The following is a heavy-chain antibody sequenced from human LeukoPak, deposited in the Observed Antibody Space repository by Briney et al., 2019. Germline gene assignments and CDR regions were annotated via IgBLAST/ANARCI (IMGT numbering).Heavy chain of an antibody. CDR3: AREGTGTTFNYYYYMDV. V-gene: IGHV4-38-2*02. CDR2: IYHSGST. Sequence: SETLSLTCTVSGYSISSGYYWGWIRQPPGKGLEWIGSIYHSGSTYYNPSLKSRVTMSVDTSKNQFSLKLSSVTAADTAVYYCAREGTGTTFNYYYYMDVWGKGTTVTISS. J-gene: IGHJ6*03. D-gene: IGHD1-1*01. CDR1: GYSISSGYY.